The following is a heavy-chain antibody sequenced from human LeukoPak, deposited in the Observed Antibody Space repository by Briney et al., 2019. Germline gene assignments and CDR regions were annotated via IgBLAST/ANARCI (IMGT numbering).Heavy chain of an antibody. D-gene: IGHD2-2*01. V-gene: IGHV1-2*02. CDR1: GYTFTGYY. CDR3: ARGVIVVVPAAPHFDY. Sequence: ASVMVSCKASGYTFTGYYMHWVRQAPGQGLERMGWINPNSGGTNYAQKFQGRVTMTRNTSISTAYMELSRLRSDDTAVYYCARGVIVVVPAAPHFDYWGQGTLVTVSS. CDR2: INPNSGGT. J-gene: IGHJ4*02.